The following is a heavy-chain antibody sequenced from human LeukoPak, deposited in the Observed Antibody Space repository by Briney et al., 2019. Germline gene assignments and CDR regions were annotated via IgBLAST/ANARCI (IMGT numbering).Heavy chain of an antibody. V-gene: IGHV3-23*01. CDR2: IIYSGGAT. Sequence: PGGSLRLFCAASGFTFSRSAMTWVRQGPGTGLEFVASIIYSGGATYYADSVKGRFTISRDNSKNTLYLQMNSLRAEDTALYYCAKDGLYYDGSEHVYYFDSWGQGTLVTVSS. CDR1: GFTFSRSA. D-gene: IGHD3-22*01. J-gene: IGHJ4*02. CDR3: AKDGLYYDGSEHVYYFDS.